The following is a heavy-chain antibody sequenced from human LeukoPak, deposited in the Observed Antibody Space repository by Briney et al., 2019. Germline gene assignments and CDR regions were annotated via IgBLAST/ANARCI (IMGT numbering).Heavy chain of an antibody. Sequence: SETLSLTCAVYGGSFNGYYWSWIRQPPGKGLEWIVEINDSGSTNYNPSLKSRITISVDTSKNQFSLKLSSVTAADTAVYYCARDLVVVAATDWFDPWGQGTLVTVSS. D-gene: IGHD2-15*01. V-gene: IGHV4-34*01. CDR3: ARDLVVVAATDWFDP. CDR1: GGSFNGYY. J-gene: IGHJ5*02. CDR2: INDSGST.